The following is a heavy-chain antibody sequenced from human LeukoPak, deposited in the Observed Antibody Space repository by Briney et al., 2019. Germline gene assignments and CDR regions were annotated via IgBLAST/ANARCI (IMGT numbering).Heavy chain of an antibody. CDR1: GGTFSSYA. D-gene: IGHD3-3*01. J-gene: IGHJ5*02. V-gene: IGHV1-69*01. CDR2: IIPIFGTA. CDR3: ARARYGVTIFGVVTNNWFDP. Sequence: RASVKVSCKASGGTFSSYAISWVRQAPGQGLEWMGGIIPIFGTANYAQKFQGRVTITADESTSTAYMELSSLRSEDTAVYYCARARYGVTIFGVVTNNWFDPWGQGTLVTVSS.